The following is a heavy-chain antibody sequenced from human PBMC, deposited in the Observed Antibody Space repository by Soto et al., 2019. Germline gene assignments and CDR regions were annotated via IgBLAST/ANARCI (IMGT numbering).Heavy chain of an antibody. CDR2: ISSSSSYI. CDR3: ARDLVLDYDFWSGFGRWFAS. D-gene: IGHD3-3*01. CDR1: GFTFSSYW. Sequence: PGGSLRLCCAASGFTFSSYWMNWVRQAPGKGLEWVSSISSSSSYIYYADSVKGRFTIPRDNAKNSLYLQMNSLRAEDTAVYYCARDLVLDYDFWSGFGRWFASWGQGTPVTVSS. V-gene: IGHV3-21*01. J-gene: IGHJ5*01.